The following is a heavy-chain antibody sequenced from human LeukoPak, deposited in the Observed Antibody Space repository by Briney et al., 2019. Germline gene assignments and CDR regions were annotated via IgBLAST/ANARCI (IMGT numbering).Heavy chain of an antibody. J-gene: IGHJ4*02. CDR1: GGSISSYY. D-gene: IGHD3-22*01. Sequence: SETLSLTCTVSGGSISSYYWSWIRQPPGKGLEWIGYIYYSGSTNYNPSLKSRVTISVDTSKNQFSLKLSSVTAADTAVYYCARDSNYFDSSGYHQYYFDYWGQGTLVTVSS. CDR2: IYYSGST. V-gene: IGHV4-59*01. CDR3: ARDSNYFDSSGYHQYYFDY.